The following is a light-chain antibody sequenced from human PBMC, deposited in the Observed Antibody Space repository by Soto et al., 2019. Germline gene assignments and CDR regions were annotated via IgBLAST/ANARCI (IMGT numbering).Light chain of an antibody. CDR1: TGAVTSGHF. J-gene: IGLJ3*02. Sequence: VVTQEPSLTVSPGGTVTLTCGSSTGAVTSGHFPYRFQQKPGQAPRTLIYDTTNRHSWTPARFSGFLLGGKAALTLSGAQPEDEAEYYCLLTYTGTWVFGGGTKLTVL. CDR2: DTT. V-gene: IGLV7-46*01. CDR3: LLTYTGTWV.